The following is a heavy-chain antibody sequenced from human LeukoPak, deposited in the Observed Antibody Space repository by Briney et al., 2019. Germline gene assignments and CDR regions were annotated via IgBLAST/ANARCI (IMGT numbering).Heavy chain of an antibody. J-gene: IGHJ5*01. D-gene: IGHD4-17*01. CDR1: GFIFTNYW. CDR2: IKADGSDK. V-gene: IGHV3-7*01. Sequence: GSLRLSCIGSGFIFTNYWMSWVRQAPGKGLEWVASIKADGSDKYYVDSVKGRFTISRDNTKNSLYVQMSSLRAEDTAAYYCARLKDAVTIFDCWGQGILVTVSS. CDR3: ARLKDAVTIFDC.